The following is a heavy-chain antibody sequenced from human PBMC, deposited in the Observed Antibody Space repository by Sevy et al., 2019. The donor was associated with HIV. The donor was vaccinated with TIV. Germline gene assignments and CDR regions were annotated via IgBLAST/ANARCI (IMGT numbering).Heavy chain of an antibody. Sequence: ASVKVSCKASGYTFTGYYMHWMRQAPGQGLGWMGWINPDSGGPTYAPKFQGRVTLTRDTSISTAYMDLSRLKSEDTAVYYCVRDDRDGYFEYWGQGTLVTVSS. CDR3: VRDDRDGYFEY. J-gene: IGHJ4*02. CDR2: INPDSGGP. V-gene: IGHV1-2*02. CDR1: GYTFTGYY.